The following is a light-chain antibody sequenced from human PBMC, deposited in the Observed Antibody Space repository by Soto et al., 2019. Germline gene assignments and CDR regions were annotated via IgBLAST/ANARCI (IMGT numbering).Light chain of an antibody. CDR1: QSVSSSY. CDR3: QQYCSSPSNT. CDR2: AAS. Sequence: EILLTQSPGTLSLSPGERATLSCRASQSVSSSYLAWYQQKPGQPPRLLIYAASSRATGIPDRFSGSGSGTDFTLTISRLEPEDFAVYYCQQYCSSPSNTFGQGTKLEIK. V-gene: IGKV3-20*01. J-gene: IGKJ2*01.